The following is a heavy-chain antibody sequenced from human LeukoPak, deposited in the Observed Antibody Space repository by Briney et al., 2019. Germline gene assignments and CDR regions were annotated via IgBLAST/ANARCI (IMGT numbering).Heavy chain of an antibody. J-gene: IGHJ1*01. CDR3: ARDRLDCSGGTCLPGFFQD. V-gene: IGHV4-31*03. Sequence: SQTLSLTCTVSGGSISSGAFYWSWIRQHPGKGLEWIGYIYYSGSPYYNPSLKSRVTISVDTSKNQLSLRLTSVTAADTAVYYCARDRLDCSGGTCLPGFFQDWGQGTLVTVSS. CDR1: GGSISSGAFY. D-gene: IGHD2-15*01. CDR2: IYYSGSP.